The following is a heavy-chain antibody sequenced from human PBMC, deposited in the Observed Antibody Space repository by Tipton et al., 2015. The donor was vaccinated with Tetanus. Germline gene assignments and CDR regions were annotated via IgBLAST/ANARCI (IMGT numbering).Heavy chain of an antibody. V-gene: IGHV4-39*07. J-gene: IGHJ5*02. Sequence: TLSLTCTVSGGSVSNASYFWGWIRQSPGKGLEWIGEINHSGSTNYNPSLKSRLTISVDTSKDQFSLKLSSVVAADTAVYYCARGPFAYDRWGQGALVTVSS. CDR1: GGSVSNASYF. CDR3: ARGPFAYDR. CDR2: INHSGST.